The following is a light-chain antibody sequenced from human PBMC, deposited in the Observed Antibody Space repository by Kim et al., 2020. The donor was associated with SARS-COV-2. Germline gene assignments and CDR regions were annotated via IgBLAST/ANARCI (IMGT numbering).Light chain of an antibody. CDR1: TSDIGSYKL. CDR3: CSYAGSSTWI. CDR2: DVN. J-gene: IGLJ2*01. V-gene: IGLV2-23*02. Sequence: GRSITISRTGATSDIGSYKLVSWYQQPPGKAPKLVISDVNERPSGVSHRFSGSKSGNTASLTISGLQDEDEGDYYCCSYAGSSTWIFGGGTQLTVL.